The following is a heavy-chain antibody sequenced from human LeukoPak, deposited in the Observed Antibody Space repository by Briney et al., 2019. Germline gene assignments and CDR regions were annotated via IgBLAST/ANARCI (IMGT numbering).Heavy chain of an antibody. Sequence: NPGGSLRLSCAASGFTFSDYYMSWIRQAPGKGLEWVSYISSSGSTIYYADSVKGRFTISRDNAKNSLNLQMNSLRAEDTAVYYCAGAYQPGPSLLWGQGTLVTVSS. D-gene: IGHD2-2*01. CDR3: AGAYQPGPSLL. J-gene: IGHJ4*02. V-gene: IGHV3-11*01. CDR2: ISSSGSTI. CDR1: GFTFSDYY.